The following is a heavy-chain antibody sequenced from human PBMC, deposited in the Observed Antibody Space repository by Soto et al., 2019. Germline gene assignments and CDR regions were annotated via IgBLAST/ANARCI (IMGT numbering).Heavy chain of an antibody. CDR3: ARDSSSCSIWFDP. D-gene: IGHD6-13*01. CDR1: GFTFNNYN. CDR2: ISTTGAYI. Sequence: GGSLRLSCAASGFTFNNYNMNWVRQAPGKGLEGVSSISTTGAYIQYADSVKGRFTISRDNAKNSLYLQMNSLRAEDTAVYYCARDSSSCSIWFDPWGQGTLVTVSS. V-gene: IGHV3-21*01. J-gene: IGHJ5*02.